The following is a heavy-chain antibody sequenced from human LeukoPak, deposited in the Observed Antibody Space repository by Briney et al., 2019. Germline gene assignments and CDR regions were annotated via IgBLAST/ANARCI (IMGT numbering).Heavy chain of an antibody. CDR3: ARGLRGSWYGDDY. CDR1: GGSISSGSYY. J-gene: IGHJ4*02. CDR2: IYTSGST. V-gene: IGHV4-61*02. D-gene: IGHD6-13*01. Sequence: PSETLSLTCTVSGGSISSGSYYWSWIRQPAGKGLEWIGRIYTSGSTNYNPSLKSRVTISVDTSKNQFSLKLSSVTAADTAVYYCARGLRGSWYGDDYWGQGTLVTVSS.